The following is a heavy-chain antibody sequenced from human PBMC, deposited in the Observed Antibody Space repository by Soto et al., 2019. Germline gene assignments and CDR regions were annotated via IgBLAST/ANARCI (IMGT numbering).Heavy chain of an antibody. V-gene: IGHV1-2*02. CDR3: ARDARGTRGFDEMDI. J-gene: IGHJ6*02. Sequence: XSVKVSCNAAGYFFTGYHIHWGRQAPGRGLEWMGWINPNSGDTEYAQNFQGRVTMTRDTSFNLVYMEMSGLMSDDTAVYYCARDARGTRGFDEMDIWGQGTTVTVSS. D-gene: IGHD3-9*01. CDR2: INPNSGDT. CDR1: GYFFTGYH.